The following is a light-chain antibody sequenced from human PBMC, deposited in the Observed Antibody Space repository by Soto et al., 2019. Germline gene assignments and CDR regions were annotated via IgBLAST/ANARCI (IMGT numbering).Light chain of an antibody. CDR2: GVN. J-gene: IGLJ2*01. Sequence: QSALTQPASVSGSPGQSITISCTGTSSDVGGYNYVSWYQQHPGNAPKLLIYGVNNRPSGVSNRFSGSKSGNTASLTISGLQAEDEADYYCSSYTRSSTVIFGGGTKLTVL. V-gene: IGLV2-14*01. CDR1: SSDVGGYNY. CDR3: SSYTRSSTVI.